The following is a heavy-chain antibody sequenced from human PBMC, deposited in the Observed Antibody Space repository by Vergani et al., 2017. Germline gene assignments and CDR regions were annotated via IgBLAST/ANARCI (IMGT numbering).Heavy chain of an antibody. J-gene: IGHJ4*02. CDR1: GFSFNSYW. CDR2: IKSDGSIT. Sequence: GVSLRLSCSASGFSFNSYWMHWVRQVPGKGLLWVSRIKSDGSITAYADSVKGRFTISRDNAQNTLYLQMNSLRAEDTAVYYCARGNIAATGMDYWGQGTRVTVSS. V-gene: IGHV3-74*03. CDR3: ARGNIAATGMDY. D-gene: IGHD6-13*01.